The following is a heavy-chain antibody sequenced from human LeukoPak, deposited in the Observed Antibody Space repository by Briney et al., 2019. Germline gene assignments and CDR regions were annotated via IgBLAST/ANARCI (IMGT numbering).Heavy chain of an antibody. D-gene: IGHD2-21*01. J-gene: IGHJ4*02. V-gene: IGHV4-61*02. CDR3: AREGVRSGYYSILYFDY. Sequence: PSETLSLTCTVSGGSISCGSYYWSWIRQPAGKGLEWIGRIYTSGSTNYNPSLKSRVTISVDTSKNQFSLKLSSVTAADTAVYYCAREGVRSGYYSILYFDYWGQGTLVTVSS. CDR1: GGSISCGSYY. CDR2: IYTSGST.